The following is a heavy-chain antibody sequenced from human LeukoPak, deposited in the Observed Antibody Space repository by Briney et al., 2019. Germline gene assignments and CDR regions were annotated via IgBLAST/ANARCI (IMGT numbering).Heavy chain of an antibody. CDR1: GFTFSSYA. CDR3: ASCGEYYDFWSGYYYDAFDI. V-gene: IGHV3-23*01. CDR2: ISGSGGST. D-gene: IGHD3-3*01. J-gene: IGHJ3*02. Sequence: GGSLRLSCAASGFTFSSYAMSWVRQAPGKGLEWVSAISGSGGSTYYADSVKGRFTIPRDNSKNTLYLQMNSLRAEDTAVYYCASCGEYYDFWSGYYYDAFDIWGQGTMVTVSS.